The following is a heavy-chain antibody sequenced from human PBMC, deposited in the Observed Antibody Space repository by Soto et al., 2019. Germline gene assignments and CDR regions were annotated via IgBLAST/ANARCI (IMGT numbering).Heavy chain of an antibody. CDR1: GYTFTSYG. CDR2: ISAYNGNT. V-gene: IGHV1-18*01. J-gene: IGHJ5*02. D-gene: IGHD2-2*01. CDR3: ARDLTVVPAADYNWFDP. Sequence: QVQLVQSGAEVKKPGASVKVSCKASGYTFTSYGISWVRQAPGQGLEWMGWISAYNGNTNYAQKLQGRVTMTTDTSTSTAYMELRSLRSDDTAVYYCARDLTVVPAADYNWFDPWGQGTLVTVSS.